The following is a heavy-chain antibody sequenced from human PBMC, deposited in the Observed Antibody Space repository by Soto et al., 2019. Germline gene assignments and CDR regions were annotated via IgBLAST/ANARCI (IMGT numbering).Heavy chain of an antibody. CDR3: ARERIAAAGTIYYYGMDV. J-gene: IGHJ6*02. CDR1: GGTFSSYA. CDR2: IIPIFGTA. D-gene: IGHD6-13*01. V-gene: IGHV1-69*13. Sequence: SVKVSCKASGGTFSSYAISWVRQAPGQGLEWMGGIIPIFGTANYAQKFQGRVTITADESTSTAYMELSSLRSEDTAVYYCARERIAAAGTIYYYGMDVWGQGTTVTVSS.